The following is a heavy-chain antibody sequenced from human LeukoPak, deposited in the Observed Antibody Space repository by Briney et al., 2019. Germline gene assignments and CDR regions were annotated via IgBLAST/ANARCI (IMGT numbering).Heavy chain of an antibody. D-gene: IGHD2-2*02. CDR1: GYTFTSYG. Sequence: ASVKVSCEASGYTFTSYGISWVRQAPGQGLEWMGWISAYNGNTNYAQKLQGRVTMTTDTSTSTAYMELRSLRSDDTAVYYCARDGYCSSTSCYTGNYYYYYGMDVWGQGTTVTVSS. CDR2: ISAYNGNT. J-gene: IGHJ6*02. CDR3: ARDGYCSSTSCYTGNYYYYYGMDV. V-gene: IGHV1-18*01.